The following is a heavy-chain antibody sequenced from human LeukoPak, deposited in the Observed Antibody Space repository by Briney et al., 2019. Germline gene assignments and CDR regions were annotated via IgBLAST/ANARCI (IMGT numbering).Heavy chain of an antibody. Sequence: GASVKVSCKASGYTFTSYGISWVRQAPGQGLEWMGWISAYNGNTNYAQKPQGRVTMTTDTSTSTAYMELRSLRSDDTAVYYCASIPPPSPGSGTQPYYFDYWGQGTLVTVSS. CDR3: ASIPPPSPGSGTQPYYFDY. CDR1: GYTFTSYG. CDR2: ISAYNGNT. D-gene: IGHD3-10*01. V-gene: IGHV1-18*01. J-gene: IGHJ4*02.